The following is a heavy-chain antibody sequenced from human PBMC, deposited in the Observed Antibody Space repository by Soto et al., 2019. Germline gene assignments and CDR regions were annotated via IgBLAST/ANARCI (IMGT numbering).Heavy chain of an antibody. Sequence: QIQLVQSGGEVRKPGASVKVSCKASGYTFTNYGLSWVRQAPGQGLEWMGWISGYNGNTKYAQRFQGRVTMTTDTSTSTGDIELRSLRPDDTAVFYCARRYCTPGECYSTQFDLWGQGTLVTVSS. J-gene: IGHJ4*02. D-gene: IGHD2-8*01. CDR2: ISGYNGNT. V-gene: IGHV1-18*01. CDR3: ARRYCTPGECYSTQFDL. CDR1: GYTFTNYG.